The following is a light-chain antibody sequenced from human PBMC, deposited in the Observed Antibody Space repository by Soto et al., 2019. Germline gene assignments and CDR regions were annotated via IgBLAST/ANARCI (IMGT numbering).Light chain of an antibody. CDR3: PKYNSAPWT. V-gene: IGKV1-5*01. CDR1: QSISDS. Sequence: DIQMTKTTSTLSASVGDRVTITCRASQSISDSLAWYQQKPGKAPDLLISDVSSLERGVASRFSGSGSGTDFTLTISSLQPEDVATYYCPKYNSAPWTFGQGSIV. CDR2: DVS. J-gene: IGKJ1*01.